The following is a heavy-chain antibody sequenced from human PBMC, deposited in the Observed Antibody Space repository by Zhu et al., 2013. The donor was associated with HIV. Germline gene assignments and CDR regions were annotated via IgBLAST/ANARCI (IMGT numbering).Heavy chain of an antibody. V-gene: IGHV3-30-3*01. CDR2: ISYDGSNK. CDR3: ARDPTFYSGYGGYFDY. Sequence: VQLVESGGGVVQPGRSLRLSCAASGFTFSSYAMHWVRQAPGKGLEWVAVISYDGSNKYYADSVKGRFTISRDNSKNTLYLQMNSLRAEDTAVYYCARDPTFYSGYGGYFDYWGQGTLVTVSS. J-gene: IGHJ4*02. D-gene: IGHD5-12*01. CDR1: GFTFSSYA.